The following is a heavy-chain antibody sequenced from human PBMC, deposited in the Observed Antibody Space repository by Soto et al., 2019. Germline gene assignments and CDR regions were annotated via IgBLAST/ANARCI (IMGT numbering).Heavy chain of an antibody. Sequence: ASVKVSCKSSGYTFTSYYMHLVRQAPGQGLEWMGIINPSGGSTSYAQKFQGRVTMTRDTSTSTVYMELSSLRSEDTAVYYCAREEGYCSGGSAIDCYYYYGMDVWGQGTTVTVSS. J-gene: IGHJ6*02. CDR1: GYTFTSYY. CDR3: AREEGYCSGGSAIDCYYYYGMDV. CDR2: INPSGGST. V-gene: IGHV1-46*01. D-gene: IGHD2-15*01.